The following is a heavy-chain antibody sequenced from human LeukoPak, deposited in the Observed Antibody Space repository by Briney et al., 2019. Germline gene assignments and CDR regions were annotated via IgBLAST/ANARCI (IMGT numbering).Heavy chain of an antibody. D-gene: IGHD1/OR15-1a*01. CDR3: ARGKRVGWNNLYYYYGMDV. V-gene: IGHV3-30-3*01. J-gene: IGHJ6*02. CDR2: ISYDGSNK. CDR1: GFTFSSYA. Sequence: GGSLRLSCAASGFTFSSYAMHWVRQAPGKGLEWVAVISYDGSNKYYADSVKGRFTISRDNSKNTLYLQMNSLRAEDTAVYYCARGKRVGWNNLYYYYGMDVWGQGTTVTVSS.